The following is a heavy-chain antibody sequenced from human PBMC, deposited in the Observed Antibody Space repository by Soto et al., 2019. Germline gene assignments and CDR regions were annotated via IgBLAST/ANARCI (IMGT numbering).Heavy chain of an antibody. Sequence: EVQLVESGGGLVKPGGSLRLSCTASGLIFSNYGMNWVRQAAGKRPEWVSSISSGGEYIDYADSVKGRLTISRDNANNLLYLQLTSLEVEDTAVYYCATDGEAGAVMGVWGQGTTVTVSS. J-gene: IGHJ6*01. CDR1: GLIFSNYG. D-gene: IGHD6-13*01. CDR3: ATDGEAGAVMGV. V-gene: IGHV3-21*06. CDR2: ISSGGEYI.